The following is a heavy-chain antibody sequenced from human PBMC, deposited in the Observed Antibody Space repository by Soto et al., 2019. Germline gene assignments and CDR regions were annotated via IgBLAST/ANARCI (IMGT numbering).Heavy chain of an antibody. D-gene: IGHD6-13*01. Sequence: EVQLVESGGGLVQPGGSLRLSCAASGFTFSSYWMHWVRQAPGKGLVWVSRINSDGSSTTYAYSVKGRFTISRDNAKNTVDLQMDGLRAEDTAVYYCASNHSSRAIDYWGQGTLVTVSS. V-gene: IGHV3-74*01. CDR2: INSDGSST. CDR3: ASNHSSRAIDY. CDR1: GFTFSSYW. J-gene: IGHJ4*02.